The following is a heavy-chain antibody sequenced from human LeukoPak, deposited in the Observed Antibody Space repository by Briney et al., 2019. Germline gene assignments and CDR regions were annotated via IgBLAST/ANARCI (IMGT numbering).Heavy chain of an antibody. V-gene: IGHV1-3*01. CDR2: INAGNGNT. CDR1: GHTFTNYA. D-gene: IGHD2-8*01. J-gene: IGHJ4*02. CDR3: ARETPSPYGPYDC. Sequence: ASVKVSCKASGHTFTNYAVHWVRQAPGQRLDWMGWINAGNGNTKYSQKFQGRVTITRDTSASTAYMELSSLRSEDTAMYYCARETPSPYGPYDCWGQGTQVTVSS.